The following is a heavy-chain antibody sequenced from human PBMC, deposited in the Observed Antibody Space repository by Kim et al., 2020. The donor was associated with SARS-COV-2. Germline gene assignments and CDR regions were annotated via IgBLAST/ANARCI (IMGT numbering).Heavy chain of an antibody. D-gene: IGHD3-3*01. CDR3: ARVALITIFGVVNSAFDI. V-gene: IGHV4-31*01. J-gene: IGHJ3*02. Sequence: LKSPVTISVDTSKKQFSLKLSSMTAADTAVYYCARVALITIFGVVNSAFDIWGQGTMVTVSS.